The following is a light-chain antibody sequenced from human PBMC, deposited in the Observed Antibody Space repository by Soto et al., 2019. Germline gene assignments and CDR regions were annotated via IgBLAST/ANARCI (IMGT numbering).Light chain of an antibody. J-gene: IGLJ3*02. Sequence: QSALTQPASVSGSPGQSITISCTGTGSDVGTYNFVSWYQQHPGKAPKLLIYEATKRPSGISNRFSGSKSGNTASLTISGLQADDEADYYCCSYAGSRVFGGGTKLTVL. CDR3: CSYAGSRV. CDR2: EAT. V-gene: IGLV2-23*01. CDR1: GSDVGTYNF.